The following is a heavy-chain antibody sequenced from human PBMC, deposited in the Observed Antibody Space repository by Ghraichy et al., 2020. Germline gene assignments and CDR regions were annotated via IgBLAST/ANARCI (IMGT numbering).Heavy chain of an antibody. CDR1: GFTFSSYA. CDR2: ISGSGGST. D-gene: IGHD4-17*01. Sequence: GGSLRLSCAASGFTFSSYAMSWVRQAPGKGLEWVSAISGSGGSTYYADSVKGRFTISRDNSKNTMYLQMNSLRAEDTAVYYCAKAPHDYGVTPGLNEYFQHWGQGTLVTVSS. J-gene: IGHJ1*01. CDR3: AKAPHDYGVTPGLNEYFQH. V-gene: IGHV3-23*01.